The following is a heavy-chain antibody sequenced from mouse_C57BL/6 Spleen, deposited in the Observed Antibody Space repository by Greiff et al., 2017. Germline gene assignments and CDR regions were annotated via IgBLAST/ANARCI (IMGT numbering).Heavy chain of an antibody. Sequence: EVQLVESGTVLARPGASVKMSCKTSGYTFTSYWMHWVKQRPGQGLEWIGAIYPGNSDTSYHQKFKGKAKLTAVTSASTAYMELSSLTNEDSAVYYCTRWSDGFYAMDYGGQGTSVTVSS. V-gene: IGHV1-5*01. CDR1: GYTFTSYW. J-gene: IGHJ4*01. CDR3: TRWSDGFYAMDY. CDR2: IYPGNSDT. D-gene: IGHD2-3*01.